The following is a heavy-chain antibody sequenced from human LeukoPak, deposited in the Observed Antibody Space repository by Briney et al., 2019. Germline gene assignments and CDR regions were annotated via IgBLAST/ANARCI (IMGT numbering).Heavy chain of an antibody. D-gene: IGHD6-13*01. CDR1: DGSISRSTYY. Sequence: SETLSLTCTVSDGSISRSTYYWGWIRQPPGKGLEWIGSIYYAGSTYYNPSLKSRVTISVDTSKNQFSLKLSSVTAADTAVYYCAREGGTAAGTVEDAFDIWGQGTMVTVSS. J-gene: IGHJ3*02. V-gene: IGHV4-39*07. CDR3: AREGGTAAGTVEDAFDI. CDR2: IYYAGST.